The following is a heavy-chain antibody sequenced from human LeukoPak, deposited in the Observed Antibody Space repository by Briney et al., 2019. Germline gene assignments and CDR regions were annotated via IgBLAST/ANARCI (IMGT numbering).Heavy chain of an antibody. V-gene: IGHV3-23*01. Sequence: ETLSLTCTVSGGSISSYYWSWIRQPPGKGLEWVPAISGSGGSTYYADSVKGRFTISRDNSKNTLYLQMNSLRAEDTAVYYCAKGLGGVRYFDWLLYPPYYYYGMDVWGQGTTVTVSS. CDR2: ISGSGGST. J-gene: IGHJ6*02. CDR3: AKGLGGVRYFDWLLYPPYYYYGMDV. CDR1: GGSISSYY. D-gene: IGHD3-9*01.